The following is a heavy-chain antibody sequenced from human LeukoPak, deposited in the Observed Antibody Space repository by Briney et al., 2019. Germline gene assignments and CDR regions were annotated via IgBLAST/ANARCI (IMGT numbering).Heavy chain of an antibody. CDR3: AREGHTSGYCGTFDV. CDR1: GIAFSNSI. CDR2: MSYDGFSK. Sequence: GGSLRLSCVASGIAFSNSIMHWVRQAPGKGLEWVSAMSYDGFSKYYADSMKGRLTISRDNSKNTVYLQMKSLRPEDTAVYYCAREGHTSGYCGTFDVWGQGTTVAVS. V-gene: IGHV3-30*04. D-gene: IGHD3-22*01. J-gene: IGHJ3*01.